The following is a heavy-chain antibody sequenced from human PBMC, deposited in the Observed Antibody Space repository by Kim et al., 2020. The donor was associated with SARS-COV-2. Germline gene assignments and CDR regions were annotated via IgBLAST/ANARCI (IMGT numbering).Heavy chain of an antibody. J-gene: IGHJ4*02. Sequence: SETLSLTCTVSGGSISSSSYYWGWIRQPPGKGLEWIGSIYYSGSTYYNPSLKSRVTISVDTSKNQFSLKLSSVTAADTAVYYCAGNTVVTGFDYWGQGTLVTVSS. CDR2: IYYSGST. D-gene: IGHD2-15*01. CDR1: GGSISSSSYY. V-gene: IGHV4-39*01. CDR3: AGNTVVTGFDY.